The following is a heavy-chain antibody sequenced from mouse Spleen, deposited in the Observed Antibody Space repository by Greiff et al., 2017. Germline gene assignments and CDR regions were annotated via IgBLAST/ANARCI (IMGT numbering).Heavy chain of an antibody. D-gene: IGHD2-5*01. CDR2: IDPSDSYT. CDR1: GYTFTSYW. J-gene: IGHJ4*01. CDR3: ARGSNYPYYAMDY. Sequence: VKLQQPGAELVMPGASVKLSCKASGYTFTSYWMHWVKQRPGQGLEWIGEIDPSDSYTNYNQKFKGKATLTVDKSSSTAYMQLSSLTSEDSAVYYCARGSNYPYYAMDYWGQGTSVTVSS. V-gene: IGHV1-69*01.